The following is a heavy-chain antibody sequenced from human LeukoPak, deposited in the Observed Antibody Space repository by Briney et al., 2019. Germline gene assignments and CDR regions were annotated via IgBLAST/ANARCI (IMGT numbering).Heavy chain of an antibody. CDR2: INHSGST. CDR1: GGSLSGYY. J-gene: IGHJ3*02. CDR3: ARVSGYCSGGSCYSGAFDI. V-gene: IGHV4-34*01. D-gene: IGHD2-15*01. Sequence: SETLSLTCAVYGGSLSGYYWSWIRQPPGKGLEWIGEINHSGSTNYNPSLKSRVTISVDTSKNQFSLKLSSVTAADTAVYYCARVSGYCSGGSCYSGAFDIWGQGTMVTVSS.